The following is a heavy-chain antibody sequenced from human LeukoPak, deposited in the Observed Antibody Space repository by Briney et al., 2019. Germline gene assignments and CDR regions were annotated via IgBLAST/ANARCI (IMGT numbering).Heavy chain of an antibody. Sequence: GGSLRLSCAASGFTFSNYWMSWVRQAPGKGLEWVGRTRNKARSYTTEYAASVKGRFTVSRDDSKNSLYLQMNSLKTEDAAVYYCARASAVSQYWYFDLWGRGTLVTVSS. V-gene: IGHV3-72*01. CDR1: GFTFSNYW. CDR2: TRNKARSYTT. CDR3: ARASAVSQYWYFDL. J-gene: IGHJ2*01.